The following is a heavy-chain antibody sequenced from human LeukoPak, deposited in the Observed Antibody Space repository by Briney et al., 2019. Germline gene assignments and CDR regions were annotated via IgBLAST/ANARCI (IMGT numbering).Heavy chain of an antibody. CDR2: ISDTGGSP. J-gene: IGHJ4*02. D-gene: IGHD3-10*01. CDR1: GFPFSSYA. Sequence: GGSLILSCAASGFPFSSYAMNWVRPAPGKGLEWVSAISDTGGSPYYADSVKGRFTISRDNSKNTLYLQMNSLRAEDTAVYYCAKDLSVVRYGSGYFDYWGQGTLVTVSS. V-gene: IGHV3-23*01. CDR3: AKDLSVVRYGSGYFDY.